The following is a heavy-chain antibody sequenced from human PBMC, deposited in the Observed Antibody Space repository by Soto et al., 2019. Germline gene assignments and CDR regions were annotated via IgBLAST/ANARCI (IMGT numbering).Heavy chain of an antibody. V-gene: IGHV4-59*01. CDR1: GGSIRGYY. Sequence: SEPLSLTCTVSGGSIRGYYWSWIRQPPGKGLEWIGYIYYSGSTNYNPSLKSRVTISVGTSKNQFSLKLSSVTAADTAVYYCARYGGNSYYYYGMDVWGQGTTVTVSS. CDR3: ARYGGNSYYYYGMDV. J-gene: IGHJ6*02. D-gene: IGHD2-21*02. CDR2: IYYSGST.